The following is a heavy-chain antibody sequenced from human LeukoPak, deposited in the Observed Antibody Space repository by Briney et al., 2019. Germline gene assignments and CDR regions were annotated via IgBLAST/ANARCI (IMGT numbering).Heavy chain of an antibody. CDR1: GGSISSGGYY. D-gene: IGHD5-18*01. CDR2: IYYSGST. Sequence: SETLSLTCTVSGGSISSGGYYWSWIRQHPGKGLEWIGYIYYSGSTYYNPSLKSRVTISVDTSKNQFSLKLSSVTAADTAVYYCARGGVGGYSYGYDFDYWGQGTLVTVSS. J-gene: IGHJ4*02. V-gene: IGHV4-31*03. CDR3: ARGGVGGYSYGYDFDY.